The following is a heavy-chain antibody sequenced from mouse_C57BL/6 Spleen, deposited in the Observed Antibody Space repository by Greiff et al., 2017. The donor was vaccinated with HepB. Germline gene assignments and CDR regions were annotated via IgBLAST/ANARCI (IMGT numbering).Heavy chain of an antibody. Sequence: EVMLVESGGGLVQPKGSLKLSCAASGFSFNTYAMNWVRQAPGKGLEWVARIRSKSNNYATYYADSVKARFTISRDDSESMLYLQMNNLKTEDTAMYYCVRQKREYYFDYWGQGTTLTVSS. CDR2: IRSKSNNYAT. V-gene: IGHV10-1*01. J-gene: IGHJ2*01. CDR3: VRQKREYYFDY. CDR1: GFSFNTYA.